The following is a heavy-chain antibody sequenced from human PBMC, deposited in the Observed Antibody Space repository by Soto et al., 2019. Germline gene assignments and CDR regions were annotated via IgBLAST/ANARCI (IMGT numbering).Heavy chain of an antibody. Sequence: SETLSLTCTVSGGSISSYYWSWIRQPPGKGLEWIGYIYYSGSTNYNPSLKSRVTISVDTSKNQFSLKLSSVTAADTAVYYCARTFYGSGSYYPNYYYYYGMDVWRQGTTVSSSS. D-gene: IGHD3-10*01. V-gene: IGHV4-59*01. CDR3: ARTFYGSGSYYPNYYYYYGMDV. J-gene: IGHJ6*01. CDR2: IYYSGST. CDR1: GGSISSYY.